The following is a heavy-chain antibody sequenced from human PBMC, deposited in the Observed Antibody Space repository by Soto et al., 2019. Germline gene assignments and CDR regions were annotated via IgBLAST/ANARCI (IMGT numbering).Heavy chain of an antibody. Sequence: GGSLRLSCAVSGFTFSTYWMSWVRQAPGKGLVWVANINQDGSEKYYVDSVKGRFTISRDNAKNSLYLQMNSLRAEDTAVYYCAREAAGVFAYWGQGTLVTVSS. V-gene: IGHV3-7*04. CDR3: AREAAGVFAY. CDR2: INQDGSEK. J-gene: IGHJ4*02. CDR1: GFTFSTYW. D-gene: IGHD2-15*01.